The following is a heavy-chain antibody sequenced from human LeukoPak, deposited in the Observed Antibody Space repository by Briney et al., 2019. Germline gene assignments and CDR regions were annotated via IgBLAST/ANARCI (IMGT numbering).Heavy chain of an antibody. CDR1: GFTFNRYW. Sequence: GGSLRLSCAASGFTFNRYWMSWVRQAPGKGLEWVSYISSSGSTIYYADSVKGRFTISRDNAKNSLYLQMNSLRAEDTAVYYCARAPGGYSYGTPNFDYWGQGTLVTVSS. V-gene: IGHV3-48*03. J-gene: IGHJ4*02. D-gene: IGHD5-18*01. CDR2: ISSSGSTI. CDR3: ARAPGGYSYGTPNFDY.